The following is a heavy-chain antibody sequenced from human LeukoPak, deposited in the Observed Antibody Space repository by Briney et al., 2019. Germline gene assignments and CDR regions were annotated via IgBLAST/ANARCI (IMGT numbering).Heavy chain of an antibody. Sequence: GGSLRLSCAASGFTFSSHVMSWFRQAPGKGLEWVSAISGSGGNTYYADSVKGRFTISRDTSKNTLYLQMNSLRAEDTAVYFCAKSMMLVVITASLDYWGQGTLVTVSS. CDR2: ISGSGGNT. V-gene: IGHV3-23*01. J-gene: IGHJ4*02. D-gene: IGHD3-22*01. CDR3: AKSMMLVVITASLDY. CDR1: GFTFSSHV.